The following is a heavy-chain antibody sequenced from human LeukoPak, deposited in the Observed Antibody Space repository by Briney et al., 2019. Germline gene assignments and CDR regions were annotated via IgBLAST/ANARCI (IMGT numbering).Heavy chain of an antibody. V-gene: IGHV3-11*01. CDR1: GYTFSDYY. CDR3: ARGIGDFWSGYYFDY. CDR2: ISSSGSTI. Sequence: SCKASGYTFSDYYMSWIRQAPGKGLEWVSYISSSGSTIYYADSVKGRFTISRDNAKNSLYLQMNSLRAEDTAVYYCARGIGDFWSGYYFDYWGQGTLVTVSS. D-gene: IGHD3-3*01. J-gene: IGHJ4*02.